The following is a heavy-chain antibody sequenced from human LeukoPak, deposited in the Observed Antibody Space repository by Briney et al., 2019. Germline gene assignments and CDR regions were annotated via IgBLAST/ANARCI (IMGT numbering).Heavy chain of an antibody. CDR3: ATGGF. D-gene: IGHD3-16*01. V-gene: IGHV3-48*02. CDR2: ICPSSSAT. Sequence: PGGCLRLSRVASGFTFSSFGMNWVRQAPGKGLEWGSYICPSSSATYYADSVKGRFTSSRDNAKTSLYLQMNSLRDEDTAVYYCATGGFWGQGTLVTVSS. J-gene: IGHJ4*02. CDR1: GFTFSSFG.